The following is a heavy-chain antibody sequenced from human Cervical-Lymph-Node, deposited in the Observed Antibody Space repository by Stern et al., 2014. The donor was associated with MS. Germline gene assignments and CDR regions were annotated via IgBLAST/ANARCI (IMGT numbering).Heavy chain of an antibody. CDR3: ARKLCSGGGCYSLDY. V-gene: IGHV5-51*01. CDR1: GYNFTNYW. Sequence: EVQLVQSGAEVKKPGESLKISCKGSGYNFTNYWIGWVRQMPGKGLEWMGIIYPGDSDTRSSPSLQGQVTISADKTISTSFLLWSMLKASDTVMYYWARKLCSGGGCYSLDYWGQGTLVTVSS. CDR2: IYPGDSDT. J-gene: IGHJ4*02. D-gene: IGHD2-15*01.